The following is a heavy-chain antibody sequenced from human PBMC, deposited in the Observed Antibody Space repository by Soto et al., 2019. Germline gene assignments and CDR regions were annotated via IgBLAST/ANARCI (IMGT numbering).Heavy chain of an antibody. CDR3: AHRLPGSTTGWNTGMFDY. V-gene: IGHV2-5*02. Sequence: QITLKESGPTLVKPTQTLTLTCTFSGFSLSTSGVGVGWIRQPPGKALEGRAFIYWDVDKRSSPSLRSRLTISKDTAKSQVVLTMTNMDPEDTATYFCAHRLPGSTTGWNTGMFDYWGQGTLVTVSS. CDR1: GFSLSTSGVG. D-gene: IGHD6-19*01. CDR2: IYWDVDK. J-gene: IGHJ4*02.